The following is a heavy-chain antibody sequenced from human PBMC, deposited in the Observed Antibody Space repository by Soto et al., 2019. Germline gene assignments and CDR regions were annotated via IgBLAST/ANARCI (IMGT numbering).Heavy chain of an antibody. Sequence: GGTLRLSCAASGFTFSSYAICWVRLAPGKGLEWVSAISGSGGSTYYADSVKGRFTISRDNSKNTLYLQMNSLRAEDTAVYYCARAPVGCTNCVCYDQPYSDYYMDVWGKGTTVSVSS. J-gene: IGHJ6*03. CDR1: GFTFSSYA. CDR2: ISGSGGST. CDR3: ARAPVGCTNCVCYDQPYSDYYMDV. V-gene: IGHV3-23*01. D-gene: IGHD2-8*01.